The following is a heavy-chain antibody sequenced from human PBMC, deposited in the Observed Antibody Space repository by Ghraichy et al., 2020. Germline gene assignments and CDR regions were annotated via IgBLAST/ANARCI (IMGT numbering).Heavy chain of an antibody. CDR3: ARADTIFGVVMIDYYYGMDV. J-gene: IGHJ6*02. D-gene: IGHD3-3*01. CDR1: GGSVSSGSYY. Sequence: SETLSLTCTVSGGSVSSGSYYWSWIRQPPGKGLEWIGYIYYSGSTNYNPSLKSRVTISVDTSKNQFSLKLSSVTAADTAVYYCARADTIFGVVMIDYYYGMDVWGQGTTVTVSS. CDR2: IYYSGST. V-gene: IGHV4-61*01.